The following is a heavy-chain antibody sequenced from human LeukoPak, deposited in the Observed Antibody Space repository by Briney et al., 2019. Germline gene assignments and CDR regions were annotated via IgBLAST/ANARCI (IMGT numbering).Heavy chain of an antibody. CDR3: AKGDSGWYPIDY. Sequence: GGSLRLSCAASGFTFSSYWMHWVRQVPGKGLVWVARINSDGSGTSYADSVKGRFTISRDNAKNTLFLQMNSLRAQDTAIYYCAKGDSGWYPIDYWGQGTLVTVSS. V-gene: IGHV3-74*01. J-gene: IGHJ4*02. D-gene: IGHD6-19*01. CDR1: GFTFSSYW. CDR2: INSDGSGT.